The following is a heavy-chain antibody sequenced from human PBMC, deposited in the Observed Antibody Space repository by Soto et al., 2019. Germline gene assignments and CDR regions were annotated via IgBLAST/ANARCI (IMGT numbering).Heavy chain of an antibody. CDR2: ISYDGSNK. D-gene: IGHD2-15*01. Sequence: QVQLVESGGGVVQPGRSLRLSCAASGFTFSSYAMHWVRQAPGKGLEWVAVISYDGSNKYYADSVKGRFTISRDNSKNTLFLKMNSLRAEDTAVYYCARDQGSVVVVAANAFDIWGQGTMVTVSS. V-gene: IGHV3-30-3*01. CDR3: ARDQGSVVVVAANAFDI. CDR1: GFTFSSYA. J-gene: IGHJ3*02.